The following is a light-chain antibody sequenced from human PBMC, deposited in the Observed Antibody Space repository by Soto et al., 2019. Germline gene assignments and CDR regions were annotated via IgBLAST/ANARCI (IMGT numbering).Light chain of an antibody. CDR3: QQYGSSSLT. V-gene: IGKV3-20*01. CDR1: QSVSSN. J-gene: IGKJ4*01. Sequence: EIVVTQSPDTLSVSPGERSTLSCRASQSVSSNLAWYQQKPGQAPRLLIYGASSRATGIPDRFSGSGSGTDFTLTISRLEPEDFAVYYCQQYGSSSLTFGGGTKVDIK. CDR2: GAS.